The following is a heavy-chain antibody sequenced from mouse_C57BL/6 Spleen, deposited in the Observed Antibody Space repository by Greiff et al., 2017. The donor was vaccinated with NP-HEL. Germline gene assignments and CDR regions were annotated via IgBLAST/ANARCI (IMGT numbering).Heavy chain of an antibody. V-gene: IGHV1-82*01. CDR3: AGEGLRRYFDV. CDR2: IYPGDGDT. Sequence: QVQLQQSGPELVKPGASVKISCKASGYAFSSSWMNWVKQRPGKGLEWIGRIYPGDGDTNYNGKFKGKATLTADKSSSTAYMQLSSLTSEDSAVYFCAGEGLRRYFDVWGTGTTVTVSS. D-gene: IGHD2-4*01. J-gene: IGHJ1*03. CDR1: GYAFSSSW.